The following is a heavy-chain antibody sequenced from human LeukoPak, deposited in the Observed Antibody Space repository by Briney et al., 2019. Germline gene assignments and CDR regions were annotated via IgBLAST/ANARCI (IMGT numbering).Heavy chain of an antibody. V-gene: IGHV4-59*01. CDR3: ARIAAAGTIDY. D-gene: IGHD6-13*01. J-gene: IGHJ4*02. Sequence: PSETLSLTCTVSGGSISSYYWSWIRQPPGKGLEWIGYIYYSGSTNYNPSLKSRVTTSVDTSKDQFSLKLSSVTAADTAVYYCARIAAAGTIDYWGQGTLVTVSS. CDR2: IYYSGST. CDR1: GGSISSYY.